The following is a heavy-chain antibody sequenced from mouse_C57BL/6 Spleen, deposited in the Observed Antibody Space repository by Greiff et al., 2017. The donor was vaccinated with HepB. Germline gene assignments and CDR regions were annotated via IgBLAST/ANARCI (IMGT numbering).Heavy chain of an antibody. D-gene: IGHD1-1*01. CDR2: IRSKSNNYAT. J-gene: IGHJ1*03. CDR3: VRDPITTVVARGYFDV. V-gene: IGHV10-1*01. CDR1: GFSFNTYA. Sequence: EVQRVESGGGLVQPKGSLKLSCAASGFSFNTYAMNWVRQAPGKGLEWVARIRSKSNNYATYYADSVKDRFTISRDDSESMLYLQMNNLKTEDTAMYYCVRDPITTVVARGYFDVWGTGTTVTVSS.